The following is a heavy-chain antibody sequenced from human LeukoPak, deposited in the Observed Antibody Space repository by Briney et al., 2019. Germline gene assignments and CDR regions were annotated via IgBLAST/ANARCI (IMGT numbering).Heavy chain of an antibody. CDR1: GGSISSGYYY. D-gene: IGHD6-6*01. CDR3: ARGTWSSSTDY. Sequence: SQTLSLTCTVSGGSISSGYYYWSWIRQPPGKGLEYIGYTYYGGTYYNPSLKSRVTISVDTSKNQFSLKLSSVTAADTAVYYCARGTWSSSTDYWGQGTLVTVSS. CDR2: TYYGGT. J-gene: IGHJ4*02. V-gene: IGHV4-30-4*01.